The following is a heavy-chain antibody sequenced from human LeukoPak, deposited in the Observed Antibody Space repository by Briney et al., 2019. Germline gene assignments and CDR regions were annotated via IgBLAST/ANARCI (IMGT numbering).Heavy chain of an antibody. CDR2: IYHTGST. CDR3: ARYDSSGYYGY. J-gene: IGHJ4*02. Sequence: PGGSLRLSCAASGFTFDDYGMSWVRQPPGKGLEWIGEIYHTGSTNYNPSLKSRVTISVDTSKNQFSLKLSSVTAADTAVYYCARYDSSGYYGYWGQGTLVTVSS. CDR1: GFTFDDYG. V-gene: IGHV4-34*08. D-gene: IGHD3-22*01.